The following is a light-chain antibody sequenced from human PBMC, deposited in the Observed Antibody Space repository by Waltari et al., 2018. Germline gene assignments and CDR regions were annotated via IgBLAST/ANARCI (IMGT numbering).Light chain of an antibody. J-gene: IGLJ2*01. Sequence: QSALTQPRSVSGSPGQSVTISCTGTSGDVGGYNYVSWYPQHPGKPPKLMLYHVTKRPSGVPDRFSGSNSGNTASLTISGLQAEDEADYYCCSYAGSFTLVFGGGTKLTVL. CDR3: CSYAGSFTLV. CDR2: HVT. V-gene: IGLV2-11*01. CDR1: SGDVGGYNY.